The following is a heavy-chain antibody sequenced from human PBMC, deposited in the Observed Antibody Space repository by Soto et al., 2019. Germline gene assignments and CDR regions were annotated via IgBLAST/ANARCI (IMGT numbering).Heavy chain of an antibody. CDR2: IYSVGTT. D-gene: IGHD6-6*01. CDR1: GFTVGNNY. CDR3: MNRPRA. J-gene: IGHJ5*02. V-gene: IGHV3-66*01. Sequence: EVQLVESRGGLVQPGGSLRLSCVASGFTVGNNYMSWVRQAPGKGLEWVSLIYSVGTTHYADSVRGRFTISRDSSKNTLYLEMKSLRREDTAIYYCMNRPRAWGQGTLVTVSS.